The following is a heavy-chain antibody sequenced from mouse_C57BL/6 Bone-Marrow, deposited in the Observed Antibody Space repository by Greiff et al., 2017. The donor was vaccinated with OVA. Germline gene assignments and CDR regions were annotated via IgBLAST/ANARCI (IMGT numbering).Heavy chain of an antibody. V-gene: IGHV14-2*01. CDR1: GFNIKDYY. J-gene: IGHJ1*03. D-gene: IGHD1-1*01. CDR2: IDPEDGET. CDR3: ARYGSSWYFDV. Sequence: DVKLQESGAELVKPGASVKLSCTASGFNIKDYYMHWVKQRTEQGLEWIGRIDPEDGETKYAPKFPGKATITADTSSNTAYLQLSSLTSEDTAVYYCARYGSSWYFDVWGTGTTVTVSS.